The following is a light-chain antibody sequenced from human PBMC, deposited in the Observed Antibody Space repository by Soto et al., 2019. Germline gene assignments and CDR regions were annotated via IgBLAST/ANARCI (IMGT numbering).Light chain of an antibody. Sequence: EIVMTQSPATLSVSPGERATLSCRASQSVSSNLAWYQQKPGQAPRLLIYGASTRATGIPARFSGSGSGTAFTLTSSRLQSEDFAVYDWQQYNNWPPYTLGKGTKLEIK. CDR3: QQYNNWPPYT. CDR2: GAS. J-gene: IGKJ2*01. V-gene: IGKV3-15*01. CDR1: QSVSSN.